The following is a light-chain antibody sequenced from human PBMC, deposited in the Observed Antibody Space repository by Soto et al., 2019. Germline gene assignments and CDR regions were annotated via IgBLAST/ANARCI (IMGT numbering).Light chain of an antibody. CDR3: QQYGSPDPWT. J-gene: IGKJ1*01. CDR2: ETS. CDR1: QSVYIDY. Sequence: IVLTQSPGSLSLSPGDRATISCRASQSVYIDYVACYQKKPGQPPNILIYETSTSATGIPDRFSGSGSATEFTLTISRLEPDDVAVYYCQQYGSPDPWTFGQGTKVDMK. V-gene: IGKV3-20*01.